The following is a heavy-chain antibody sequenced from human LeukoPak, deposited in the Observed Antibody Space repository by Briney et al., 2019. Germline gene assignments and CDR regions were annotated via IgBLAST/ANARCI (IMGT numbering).Heavy chain of an antibody. CDR1: GFTFSSYW. Sequence: GGSLRLSCAASGFTFSSYWMHWVRQAPGKGLIWVSRINSDGSSTSYADSVKGRFTISRDNAKNTLYLQMNSLRAEDTAVYYCARDSRESGLDYFDYWGQGTLVTVSS. CDR2: INSDGSST. J-gene: IGHJ4*02. D-gene: IGHD5/OR15-5a*01. CDR3: ARDSRESGLDYFDY. V-gene: IGHV3-74*01.